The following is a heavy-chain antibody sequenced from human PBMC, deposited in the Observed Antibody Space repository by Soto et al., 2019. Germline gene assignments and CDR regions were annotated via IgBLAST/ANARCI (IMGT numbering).Heavy chain of an antibody. CDR2: LNRDGSRT. J-gene: IGHJ4*02. CDR1: GFTFSNYW. Sequence: AQLVESWGGLVQPGGSLRLSCAASGFTFSNYWMHWVRQVPGQGPVWVSRLNRDGSRTDYADSVRGRFTIFRDNARNTLYLQMNSLRAEDTAMYYCARDLGGAGSYWGQGTLVTVSS. V-gene: IGHV3-74*01. D-gene: IGHD1-26*01. CDR3: ARDLGGAGSY.